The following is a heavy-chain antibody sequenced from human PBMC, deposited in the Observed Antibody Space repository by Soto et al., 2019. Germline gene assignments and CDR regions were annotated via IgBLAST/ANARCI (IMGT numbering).Heavy chain of an antibody. CDR3: ARLWSSGWEGVDY. J-gene: IGHJ4*02. V-gene: IGHV4-39*01. CDR1: GGSISSSSYY. CDR2: IYYSGST. D-gene: IGHD6-19*01. Sequence: SETLSLTCTVSGGSISSSSYYWGWIRQPPGKGLEWIGSIYYSGSTYYNPSLKSRVTISVDTSKNQFSLKLSSVTAADTAVYYCARLWSSGWEGVDYWGQGTLVTVSS.